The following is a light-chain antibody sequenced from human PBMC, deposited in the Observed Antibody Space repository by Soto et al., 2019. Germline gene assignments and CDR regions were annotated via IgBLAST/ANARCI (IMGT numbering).Light chain of an antibody. CDR2: DNN. CDR1: SSNIGNNY. J-gene: IGLJ1*01. Sequence: QSVLTQPPSVSAAPGQKVTISCSGSSSNIGNNYVSWYQQLPGTAPKLLIYDNNKRPSGIPDRFSGSKSGTSATLGITGLQNGDEADYYCGTWDSSLSASYVFGTGTKLTVL. CDR3: GTWDSSLSASYV. V-gene: IGLV1-51*01.